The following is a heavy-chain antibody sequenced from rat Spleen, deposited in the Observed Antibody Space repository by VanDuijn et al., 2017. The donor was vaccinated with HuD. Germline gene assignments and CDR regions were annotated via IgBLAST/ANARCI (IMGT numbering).Heavy chain of an antibody. V-gene: IGHV3-1*01. CDR3: SRVAAGYVMDA. CDR2: ISYSCST. J-gene: IGHJ4*01. Sequence: EVQLQESGPGLVKPSQSLSLTCSVTGYSITSNYWGWIRKFPGNKMEWIGHISYSCSTSYNPSHKSRISITRDKSKNHFFLQLNSVTTEDTATDDCSRVAAGYVMDACGQGALVTVST. D-gene: IGHD1-2*01. CDR1: GYSITSNY.